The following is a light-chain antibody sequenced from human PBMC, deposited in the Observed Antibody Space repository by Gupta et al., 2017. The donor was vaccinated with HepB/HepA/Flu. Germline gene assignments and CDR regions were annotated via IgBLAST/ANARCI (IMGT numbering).Light chain of an antibody. Sequence: QSALPQPASVSGSPGQSITISRTGASSDIGTYNLVSWYQQHPGKAPKLIIYDVNKRPSGLSDRFSGSKSGNTASLTISGLQAEADADYYFCSVGGNNNVVFGGGTKLTVL. CDR1: SSDIGTYNL. V-gene: IGLV2-23*02. CDR2: DVN. CDR3: CSVGGNNNVV. J-gene: IGLJ2*01.